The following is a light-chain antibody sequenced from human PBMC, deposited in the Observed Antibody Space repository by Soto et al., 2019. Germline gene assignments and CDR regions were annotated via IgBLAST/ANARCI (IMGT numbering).Light chain of an antibody. J-gene: IGKJ4*01. Sequence: NALTQSPFTLSLSPGERATLSCRASQSVSSNLAWYQQRPGQAPRLLIYGASTRASGVPDRFSGSGSGTEFILTISSLQSEDSAVYYCQQYDVWPALTFGGGTKVDI. CDR1: QSVSSN. CDR2: GAS. CDR3: QQYDVWPALT. V-gene: IGKV3-15*01.